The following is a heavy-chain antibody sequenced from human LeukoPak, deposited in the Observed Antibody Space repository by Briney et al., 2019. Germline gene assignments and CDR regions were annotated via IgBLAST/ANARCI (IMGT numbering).Heavy chain of an antibody. CDR2: ISSSSSYI. CDR1: GFTFSSYW. CDR3: ARDRHGSQTGTTSIDY. J-gene: IGHJ4*02. Sequence: GGSLRLSCAASGFTFSSYWMNWVRQAPGKGLEWVSSISSSSSYIYYADSVKGRFTISRDNAKNSLYLQMNSLRAEDTAVYYCARDRHGSQTGTTSIDYWGQGTLVTVSS. V-gene: IGHV3-21*01. D-gene: IGHD1-1*01.